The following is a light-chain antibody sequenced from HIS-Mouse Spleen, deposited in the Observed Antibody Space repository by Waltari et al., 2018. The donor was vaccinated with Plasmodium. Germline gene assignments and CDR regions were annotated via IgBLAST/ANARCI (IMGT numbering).Light chain of an antibody. Sequence: QSALPQPPSASGSPGQSVTIPCPGTSSDVGGYNSVPWYQQHPGKAPKLMLYEVSKRPSGVPDRFSGSKSGNTASLTVSGLQAEDEADYYCCSYAGSSTYVFGTGTKVTVL. CDR1: SSDVGGYNS. V-gene: IGLV2-8*01. J-gene: IGLJ1*01. CDR3: CSYAGSSTYV. CDR2: EVS.